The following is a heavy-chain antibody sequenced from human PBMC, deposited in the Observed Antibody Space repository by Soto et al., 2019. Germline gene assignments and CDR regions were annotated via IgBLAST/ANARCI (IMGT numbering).Heavy chain of an antibody. CDR3: ARDNQGNYYGSGSYYNVPWFDP. CDR2: ISSSGGST. V-gene: IGHV3-23*01. J-gene: IGHJ5*02. Sequence: GGSLRLSCAASGFTFSSYAMSWVRQAPGKGLEWVSAISSSGGSTYYADSVKGRFTISRDNSKNTLYLQMNSLRAEDTAVYYCARDNQGNYYGSGSYYNVPWFDPWGQGTLVTVSS. D-gene: IGHD3-10*01. CDR1: GFTFSSYA.